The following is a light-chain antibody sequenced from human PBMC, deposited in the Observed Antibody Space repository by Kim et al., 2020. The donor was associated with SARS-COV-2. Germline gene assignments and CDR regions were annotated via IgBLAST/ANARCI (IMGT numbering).Light chain of an antibody. J-gene: IGLJ1*01. CDR3: SSYIRGSTNYV. Sequence: QSALTQPASVSGSPGQSITISCTGTSSDVGGYKYVSWYQQHPGKAPKLVIYEVSNRPSGVSNRFSGSKSGNTASLTISGLQAEDEAHYYCSSYIRGSTNYVFGTGTKVTVL. CDR2: EVS. CDR1: SSDVGGYKY. V-gene: IGLV2-14*01.